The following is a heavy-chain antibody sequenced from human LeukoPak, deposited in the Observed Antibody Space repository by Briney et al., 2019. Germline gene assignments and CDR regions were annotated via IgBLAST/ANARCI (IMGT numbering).Heavy chain of an antibody. D-gene: IGHD2-15*01. CDR1: GFTFSSYP. CDR2: IFYDGSNK. V-gene: IGHV3-30*04. CDR3: ASARTQAFDY. J-gene: IGHJ4*02. Sequence: GGSLRLSCAASGFTFSSYPMHWVRQAPGKGLDWVAVIFYDGSNKYYADSVKGRFTISRDNSKNTLYLQMNSLRAEDTAVYYCASARTQAFDYWGQGTLVTVSS.